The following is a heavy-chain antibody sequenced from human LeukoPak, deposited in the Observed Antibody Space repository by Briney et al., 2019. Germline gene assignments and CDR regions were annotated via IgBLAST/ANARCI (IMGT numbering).Heavy chain of an antibody. J-gene: IGHJ3*02. Sequence: PGRSLRLSCAASGFTFDDYAMHWVRQAPGKGLEWVSGISWNSSSIGYADSVKGRFTISRDNAKNSLYLQMNSLRAEDTALYYCAKGRYYYDSSGYYSGAFDIWGQGTMVTVSS. D-gene: IGHD3-22*01. CDR2: ISWNSSSI. CDR1: GFTFDDYA. V-gene: IGHV3-9*01. CDR3: AKGRYYYDSSGYYSGAFDI.